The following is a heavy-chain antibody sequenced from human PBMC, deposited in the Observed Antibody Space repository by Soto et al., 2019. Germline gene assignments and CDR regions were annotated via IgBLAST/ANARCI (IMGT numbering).Heavy chain of an antibody. CDR3: AKDKGIAAAGFIYDFDY. CDR1: GFTFSSYG. V-gene: IGHV3-30*18. CDR2: ISYDGSNK. Sequence: QVQLVESGGGVVQPGRSLRLSCAASGFTFSSYGMHWVRQAPGKGLEWVAVISYDGSNKYYADSVKGRFTISRDNSKNTLYLQMNSLRAEDTAVYYCAKDKGIAAAGFIYDFDYWGQGTLVTVSS. J-gene: IGHJ4*02. D-gene: IGHD6-13*01.